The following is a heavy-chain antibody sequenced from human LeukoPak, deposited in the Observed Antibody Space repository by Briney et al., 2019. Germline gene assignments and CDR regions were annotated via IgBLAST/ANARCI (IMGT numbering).Heavy chain of an antibody. CDR1: GYSFTSYW. Sequence: GESLKISCKGSGYSFTSYWIGWVRQMPGKGLEWMAIIDPGDSDIKYSPSFQGQVTIPADKSISTAYLQWSSLKASDTAMYYCARVRSSSWFDFDYWGQGTLVTVSS. V-gene: IGHV5-51*01. J-gene: IGHJ4*02. CDR2: IDPGDSDI. D-gene: IGHD6-13*01. CDR3: ARVRSSSWFDFDY.